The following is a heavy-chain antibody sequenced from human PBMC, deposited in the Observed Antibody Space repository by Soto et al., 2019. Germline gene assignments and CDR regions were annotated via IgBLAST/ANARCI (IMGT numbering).Heavy chain of an antibody. V-gene: IGHV3-21*06. CDR3: ARESEDLTSNFDY. Sequence: GGSLRLSCAAPGFTFTRYSMNWVRQAPGKGLEWVSSISSTTNYIYYGDSMKGRFTISRDNAKNSLYLEMNSLRAEDTAVYYCARESEDLTSNFDYWGQGTLVTVSS. CDR2: ISSTTNYI. CDR1: GFTFTRYS. J-gene: IGHJ4*02.